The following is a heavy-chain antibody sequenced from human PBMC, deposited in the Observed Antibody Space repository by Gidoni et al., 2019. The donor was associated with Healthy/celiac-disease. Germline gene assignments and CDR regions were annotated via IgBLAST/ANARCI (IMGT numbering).Heavy chain of an antibody. CDR3: AKEATDYYDSSGYYYSWSYYYYYMDV. Sequence: EVQLLESGGGLVQPGGSLRLSCAASGFTFSSYAMSWVRQAPGKGLEWVSAIRGSGGSTYYADSVKGRFTISRDNSKNTLYLQMNSLRAEDTAVYYCAKEATDYYDSSGYYYSWSYYYYYMDVWGKGTTVTVSS. CDR1: GFTFSSYA. D-gene: IGHD3-22*01. CDR2: IRGSGGST. J-gene: IGHJ6*03. V-gene: IGHV3-23*01.